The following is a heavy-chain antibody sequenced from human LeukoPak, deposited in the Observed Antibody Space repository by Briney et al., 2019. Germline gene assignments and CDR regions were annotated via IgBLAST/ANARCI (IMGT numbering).Heavy chain of an antibody. CDR3: ARDVAGARSY. CDR1: GFTFDDYA. CDR2: ISWNSGSI. D-gene: IGHD3-10*01. V-gene: IGHV3-9*01. J-gene: IGHJ4*02. Sequence: GGSLRLSCAASGFTFDDYAMHWVRQAPGKGLEWVSGISWNSGSIGYADSVKGRFTISRDNVQNTLFLQMNSLTVEDTAVYYCARDVAGARSYWGQGALVTVSS.